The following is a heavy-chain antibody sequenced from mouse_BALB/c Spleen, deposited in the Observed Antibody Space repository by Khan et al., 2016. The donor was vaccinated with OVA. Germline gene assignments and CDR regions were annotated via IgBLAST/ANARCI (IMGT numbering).Heavy chain of an antibody. CDR2: INPHIGET. Sequence: VQLQQCGPELVKPGASVKISCKASGYSFTGYFMNWVMQSHGKSLEWIGRINPHIGETFYNPKFKGKVTLTADESSSTAHMVFRSLASEDYAVYYCARIYGSDFDYWGQGTSLTVSS. D-gene: IGHD1-1*01. J-gene: IGHJ2*02. CDR1: GYSFTGYF. CDR3: ARIYGSDFDY. V-gene: IGHV1-20*02.